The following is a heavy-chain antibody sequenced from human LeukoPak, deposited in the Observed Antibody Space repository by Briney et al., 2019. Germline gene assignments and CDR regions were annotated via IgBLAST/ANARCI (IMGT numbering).Heavy chain of an antibody. D-gene: IGHD1-20*01. J-gene: IGHJ4*02. Sequence: GGSLPLSCAASGFTFNTYGMHWVRQAPGKGLEWVAVIWYDRSNKYYADSVKGRFTISRDNSKNTLYLQVNSLRAEDTAVYYCARGRNTWTFDYWGQGTLVTVSS. CDR1: GFTFNTYG. CDR2: IWYDRSNK. CDR3: ARGRNTWTFDY. V-gene: IGHV3-33*01.